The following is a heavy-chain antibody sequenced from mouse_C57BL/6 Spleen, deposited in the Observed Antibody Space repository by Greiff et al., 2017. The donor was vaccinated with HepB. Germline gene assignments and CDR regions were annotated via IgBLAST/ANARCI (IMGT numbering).Heavy chain of an antibody. CDR1: GYTFTSYW. V-gene: IGHV1-55*01. CDR2: IYPGSGST. Sequence: QVQLQQPGAELVKPGASVKMSCKASGYTFTSYWITWVKQRPGQGLEWIGDIYPGSGSTNYNEKFKSKATLTVDTSSSTAYMQLSSLTSEDSAVYYCARWITTVVERFAYWGQGTLVTVSA. J-gene: IGHJ3*01. D-gene: IGHD1-1*01. CDR3: ARWITTVVERFAY.